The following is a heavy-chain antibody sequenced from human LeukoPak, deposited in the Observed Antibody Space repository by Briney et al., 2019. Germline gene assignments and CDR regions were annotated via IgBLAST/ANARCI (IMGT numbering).Heavy chain of an antibody. Sequence: GASVKVSCKASGYTFTSYGFSRVRQAPGQGLEWMGWISAYNGNTNYEQKLQGRVTMTTDTSTSTAYMELRSLRSDDTAVYYCARADIRAIASSGWYGFDYWGQGTLVTVSS. V-gene: IGHV1-18*04. J-gene: IGHJ4*02. D-gene: IGHD6-19*01. CDR1: GYTFTSYG. CDR3: ARADIRAIASSGWYGFDY. CDR2: ISAYNGNT.